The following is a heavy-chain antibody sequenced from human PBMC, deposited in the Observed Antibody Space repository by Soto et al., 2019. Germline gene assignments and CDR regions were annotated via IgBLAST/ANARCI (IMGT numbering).Heavy chain of an antibody. CDR1: GFTFSSYA. D-gene: IGHD7-27*01. CDR3: AKDRAEWGSYDY. Sequence: EVQMLESGGGLVQPGESLRLSCAASGFTFSSYAMSWVRQAPGKGLKWVSTISGSGGSTYYAESVKGRFTISRDNSKNTLHLQMNSLRAEDTAVYYCAKDRAEWGSYDYWGQGILVTVSS. J-gene: IGHJ4*02. V-gene: IGHV3-23*01. CDR2: ISGSGGST.